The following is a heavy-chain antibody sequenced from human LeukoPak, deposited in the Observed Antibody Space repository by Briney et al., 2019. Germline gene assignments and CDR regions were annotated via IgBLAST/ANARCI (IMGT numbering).Heavy chain of an antibody. J-gene: IGHJ4*02. CDR2: ISAYNGNT. V-gene: IGHV1-18*01. CDR1: GYTFTSYG. Sequence: ASVKVSCKASGYTFTSYGISWVRQAPGQGLEWMGWISAYNGNTNYAQKLQGRVTMTTDTSTSTAYMELRSLRSDDTAVYYCAREVSRYVWGSYRVYYFDYWGQGTLVTVSS. CDR3: AREVSRYVWGSYRVYYFDY. D-gene: IGHD3-16*02.